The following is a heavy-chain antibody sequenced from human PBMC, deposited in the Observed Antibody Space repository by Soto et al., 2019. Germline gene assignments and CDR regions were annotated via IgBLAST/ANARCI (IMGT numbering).Heavy chain of an antibody. D-gene: IGHD4-17*01. CDR2: VYYTGDT. J-gene: IGHJ6*02. CDR3: VRQGIDYLHGLVDV. CDR1: SGPDRSHN. V-gene: IGHV4-59*08. Sequence: QVQLQQSGPRLVKPSETLSLTCTVSSGPDRSHNWGWIRQPPGRGLEWIGYVYYTGDTAYNPSLSARLTMPAATSTTDLSLTLNSVTAAAPAVYYCVRQGIDYLHGLVDVWGQGTTVSVSS.